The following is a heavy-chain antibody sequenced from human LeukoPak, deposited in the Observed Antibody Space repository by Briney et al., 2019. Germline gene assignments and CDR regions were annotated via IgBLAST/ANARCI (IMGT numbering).Heavy chain of an antibody. V-gene: IGHV3-21*01. D-gene: IGHD6-13*01. CDR3: ARRIAAAAAPYYFDY. CDR2: ISSSSSYI. CDR1: GFTFSSYS. Sequence: GGSLRLSCAASGFTFSSYSMNWVRQAPGKGLEWVSSISSSSSYIYYADSVKGRFTISRDNAKNSLYLQMNSLRAEDTAVYYCARRIAAAAAPYYFDYWGQGTLVTVSS. J-gene: IGHJ4*02.